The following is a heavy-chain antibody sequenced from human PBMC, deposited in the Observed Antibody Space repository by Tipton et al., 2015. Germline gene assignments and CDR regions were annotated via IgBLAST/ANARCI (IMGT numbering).Heavy chain of an antibody. CDR1: GFTFSSFV. Sequence: QLVQSGGGVVQPGRSLRLSCAASGFTFSSFVMHWVRQAPGKGLEWVAVISYDGSNKYYADSVKGRFTISRDNSKNTLYLQMNSLRAEDTAVYYCAKDPVADFGGGWFDPWGQGTLVTVSS. V-gene: IGHV3-30*18. CDR3: AKDPVADFGGGWFDP. CDR2: ISYDGSNK. J-gene: IGHJ5*02. D-gene: IGHD3-10*01.